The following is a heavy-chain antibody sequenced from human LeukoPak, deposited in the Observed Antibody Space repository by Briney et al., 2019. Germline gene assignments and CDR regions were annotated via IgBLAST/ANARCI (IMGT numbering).Heavy chain of an antibody. V-gene: IGHV4-31*03. CDR1: GGSINSGGYY. CDR3: ARSVEMATIQTFDY. CDR2: FYYSGST. J-gene: IGHJ4*02. Sequence: PSQTLSLTCTVSGGSINSGGYYWRWIRQHPGKGLEWIGYFYYSGSTYYNPSLKSRVTISVDTSKNQFSLKLRSVTAADTAVYYCARSVEMATIQTFDYWGQGTLVTVSS. D-gene: IGHD5-24*01.